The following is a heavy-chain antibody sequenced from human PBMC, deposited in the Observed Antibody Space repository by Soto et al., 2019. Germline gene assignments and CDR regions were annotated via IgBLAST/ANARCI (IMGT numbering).Heavy chain of an antibody. J-gene: IGHJ6*02. D-gene: IGHD2-8*01. CDR3: ARSPGYCTNGVCAILHGMDV. CDR1: GFTFSSYG. CDR2: IWYDGSNK. Sequence: GGSLRLSCAASGFTFSSYGMHWVRQAPGKGLEWVAVIWYDGSNKYYADSVKGRFTISRDNSKNTLYLQMNSLRAEDTAVYYCARSPGYCTNGVCAILHGMDVWGQGTTVTVSS. V-gene: IGHV3-33*01.